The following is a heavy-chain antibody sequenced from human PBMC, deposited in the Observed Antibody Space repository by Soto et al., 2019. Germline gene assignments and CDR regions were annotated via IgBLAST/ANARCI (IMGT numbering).Heavy chain of an antibody. V-gene: IGHV6-1*01. D-gene: IGHD1-7*01. J-gene: IGHJ6*03. CDR1: GDSVSSNSAA. CDR2: TYYRSRWYN. Sequence: QVQLQESGPGLVKPSQTLSLTCAISGDSVSSNSAAWNWIRQSPSRGLEWLGRTYYRSRWYNDYAVPVRSRITVNADTSKNQFSLQLTSVTPEDTAVYYCAGTTSYQWYYMDVWDKGTTVTVSS. CDR3: AGTTSYQWYYMDV.